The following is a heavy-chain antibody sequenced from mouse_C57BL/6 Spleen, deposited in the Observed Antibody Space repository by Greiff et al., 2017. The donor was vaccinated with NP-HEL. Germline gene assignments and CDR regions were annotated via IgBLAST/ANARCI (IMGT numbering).Heavy chain of an antibody. D-gene: IGHD4-1*01. CDR3: ARADWDDWYFDV. V-gene: IGHV1-69*01. Sequence: VQLQQPGAELVMPGASVKLSCKASGYTFTSYWMHWVKQRPGQGLEWIGEIDPSDSYTNYNQKFKGKSTLTVDKSSSTAYMQLSSLTSEDSAVYYCARADWDDWYFDVWGTGTTVTVSS. CDR1: GYTFTSYW. J-gene: IGHJ1*03. CDR2: IDPSDSYT.